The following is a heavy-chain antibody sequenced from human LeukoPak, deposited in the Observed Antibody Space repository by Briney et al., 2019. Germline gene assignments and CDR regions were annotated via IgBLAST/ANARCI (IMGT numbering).Heavy chain of an antibody. J-gene: IGHJ4*02. Sequence: GGSLRLSCAAPGFTFSNYEMNWVRQTPGKGLEWVSYISSSGGTIYYADSVKGRFTISRDNAKNSLYLQMNSLRAEDTAVYYCARDRVGGPGYFDYWGQGTLVTVSS. CDR3: ARDRVGGPGYFDY. CDR1: GFTFSNYE. CDR2: ISSSGGTI. D-gene: IGHD3-10*01. V-gene: IGHV3-48*03.